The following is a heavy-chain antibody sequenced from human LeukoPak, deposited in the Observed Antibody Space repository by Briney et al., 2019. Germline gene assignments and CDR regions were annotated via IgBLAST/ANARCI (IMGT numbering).Heavy chain of an antibody. CDR1: GYTFTSYG. Sequence: SVKVSCKASGYTFTSYGISWVRQAPGQGLEWMGRIIPILGIANYAQKFQGRVTITADKSTSTAYMELSSLRSEDTAVYYCARDPGWGSHGMDVWGQGTTVTVSS. CDR3: ARDPGWGSHGMDV. CDR2: IIPILGIA. J-gene: IGHJ6*02. D-gene: IGHD2-21*01. V-gene: IGHV1-69*04.